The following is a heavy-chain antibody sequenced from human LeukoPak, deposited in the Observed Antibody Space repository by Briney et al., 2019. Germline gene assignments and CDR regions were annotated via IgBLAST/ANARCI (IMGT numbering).Heavy chain of an antibody. J-gene: IGHJ4*02. CDR2: INHSGST. D-gene: IGHD3-22*01. CDR1: GVSFSGYY. Sequence: SETLSLTCAVYGVSFSGYYWSWLRQPPGKGLEWIGEINHSGSTNYNPSLKSRVTISVDTSKNQFSLKLSSVTAADTAVYYCARGGVTYYYDSSGYYYGYWGQGTLVTVSS. V-gene: IGHV4-34*01. CDR3: ARGGVTYYYDSSGYYYGY.